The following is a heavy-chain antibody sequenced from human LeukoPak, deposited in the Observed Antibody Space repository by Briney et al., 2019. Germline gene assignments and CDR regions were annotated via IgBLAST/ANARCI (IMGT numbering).Heavy chain of an antibody. Sequence: PGRSLRLSCAASGFTFSSYGMHWVRQAPGKGLEWVAFIRYDGSNKYYADSVKGRFTISRDNSKNTLYLQMNSLRAEDTAVYYCAKGYCSSTSCYALDYWGQGTLVTVSS. V-gene: IGHV3-30*02. CDR2: IRYDGSNK. CDR3: AKGYCSSTSCYALDY. CDR1: GFTFSSYG. D-gene: IGHD2-2*01. J-gene: IGHJ4*02.